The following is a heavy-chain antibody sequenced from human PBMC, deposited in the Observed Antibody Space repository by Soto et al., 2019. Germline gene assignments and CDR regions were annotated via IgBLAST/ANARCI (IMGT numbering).Heavy chain of an antibody. V-gene: IGHV4-4*07. CDR3: ARGGGVPALGDP. CDR1: GVSMRNSY. D-gene: IGHD3-16*01. CDR2: ISTSGNT. Sequence: SETLSLTCSVSGVSMRNSYWTWIRQSAGKGLEWIGRISTSGNTNYNPSLNSRLTMSVDTSKNQVSLKLTSVTAADTAVYYCARGGGVPALGDPWGQGTLVTVSS. J-gene: IGHJ5*02.